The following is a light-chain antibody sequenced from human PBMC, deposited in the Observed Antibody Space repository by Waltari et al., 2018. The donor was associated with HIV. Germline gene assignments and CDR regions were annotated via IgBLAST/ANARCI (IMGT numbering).Light chain of an antibody. J-gene: IGLJ2*01. CDR3: QSYDRRLMWV. Sequence: HSLLTQPPSVSGAPGQRVTISCPGSSPNTGAGYDVHWYQKYPGTAPKLLIFQNINRPSGVPDRFSGSKSVTSASLVITGLQAEDEADYYCQSYDRRLMWVFGGGTSLTV. CDR1: SPNTGAGYD. V-gene: IGLV1-40*01. CDR2: QNI.